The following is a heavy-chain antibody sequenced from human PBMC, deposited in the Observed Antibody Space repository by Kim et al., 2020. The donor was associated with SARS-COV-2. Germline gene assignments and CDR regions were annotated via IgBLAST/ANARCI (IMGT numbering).Heavy chain of an antibody. CDR2: INTNTGNP. J-gene: IGHJ6*02. D-gene: IGHD3-10*01. CDR1: GYTFTSYA. Sequence: ASVKVSCKASGYTFTSYAMNWVRQAPGQGLEWMGWINTNTGNPTYAQGFTGRFVFSLDTSVSTAYLQISSLKAEDTAVYYCARAEKLWFGESRYYYYGMDVWGQGTTVTVSS. CDR3: ARAEKLWFGESRYYYYGMDV. V-gene: IGHV7-4-1*02.